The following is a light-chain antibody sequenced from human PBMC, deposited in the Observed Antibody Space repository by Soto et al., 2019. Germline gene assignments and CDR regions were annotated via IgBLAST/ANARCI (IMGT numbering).Light chain of an antibody. CDR3: HQYGSSPPFT. Sequence: EIVLTQSPGTLSLSPGERATLSCRASQSVSSSYLAWYQQKPGQAPRLLIDGASSRATGIPDRFSGSGSGTDFTLTISRRAPEDFAVYYCHQYGSSPPFTFGPGTKVDIK. J-gene: IGKJ3*01. V-gene: IGKV3-20*01. CDR1: QSVSSSY. CDR2: GAS.